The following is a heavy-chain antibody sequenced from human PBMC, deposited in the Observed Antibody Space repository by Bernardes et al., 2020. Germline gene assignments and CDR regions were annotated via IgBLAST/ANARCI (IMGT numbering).Heavy chain of an antibody. J-gene: IGHJ6*02. D-gene: IGHD3-3*01. V-gene: IGHV4-30-4*01. CDR1: GGSISSGYYY. CDR2: IYYSGST. CDR3: ARDALGSITIFGVVTRHGMDG. Sequence: SETLSLTCTVSGGSISSGYYYWSWLRHPPGKGLEWIGYIYYSGSTYSNPSLKSRVTISVDTSKNQFSLKLSSFTAADTAVYYCARDALGSITIFGVVTRHGMDGWGQGTTVTVSS.